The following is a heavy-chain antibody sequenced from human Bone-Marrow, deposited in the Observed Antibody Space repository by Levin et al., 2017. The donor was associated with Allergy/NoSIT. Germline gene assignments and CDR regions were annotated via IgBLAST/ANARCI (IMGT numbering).Heavy chain of an antibody. CDR1: GYPISRGYY. V-gene: IGHV4-38-2*02. D-gene: IGHD3-16*01. CDR2: IYHDGDP. J-gene: IGHJ4*02. CDR3: ARAEVGDLDF. Sequence: PSETLSLTCTVSGYPISRGYYWGWIRQPPGKNLEWIGRIYHDGDPDYNPSLKSRVTMSVDTSKNQFFLLLTSVTAADTAVYYCARAEVGDLDFWGQGRLVTVSS.